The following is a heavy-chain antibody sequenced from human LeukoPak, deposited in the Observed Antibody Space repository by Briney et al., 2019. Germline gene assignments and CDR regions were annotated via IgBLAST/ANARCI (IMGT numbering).Heavy chain of an antibody. Sequence: GGLLRTFSAAPGFTISNFCIGMGRPAPREGLEMGLSKSGSSGRTDYADSVKGRFTISRDNSKNTPFLQMNSLRGEDTAVYYCAKQRGALRENWFFDHWGQGTLVTVSA. J-gene: IGHJ4*02. V-gene: IGHV3-23*01. CDR2: KSGSSGRT. D-gene: IGHD3-9*01. CDR3: AKQRGALRENWFFDH. CDR1: GFTISNFC.